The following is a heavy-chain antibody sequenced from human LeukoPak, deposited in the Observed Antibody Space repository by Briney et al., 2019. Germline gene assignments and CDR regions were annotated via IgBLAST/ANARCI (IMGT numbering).Heavy chain of an antibody. V-gene: IGHV1-46*01. D-gene: IGHD1-7*01. CDR3: ATVREGTSRDFDY. CDR2: IIPGAGST. CDR1: GYTFTNYH. J-gene: IGHJ4*02. Sequence: ASVKVSCKASGYTFTNYHMHWVRQAPGQGLEWMGIIIPGAGSTSYAQMFQGRVTMTRDTSTGSVYMELSSLRSEDTAVYYCATVREGTSRDFDYWGQGTLVTVSS.